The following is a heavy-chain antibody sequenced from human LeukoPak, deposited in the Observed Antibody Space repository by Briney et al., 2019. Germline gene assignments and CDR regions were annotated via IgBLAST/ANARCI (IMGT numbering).Heavy chain of an antibody. D-gene: IGHD2-15*01. V-gene: IGHV1-18*04. CDR3: ARDIVVVVAAATMNWFDP. J-gene: IGHJ5*02. CDR1: GYTFTSYY. CDR2: ISAYNGNT. Sequence: ASVKVSCKASGYTFTSYYMHWVRQAPGQGLEWMGWISAYNGNTNYAQKLQGRVTMTTDTSTSTAYMELRSLRSDDTAVYYCARDIVVVVAAATMNWFDPWGQGTLVTVSS.